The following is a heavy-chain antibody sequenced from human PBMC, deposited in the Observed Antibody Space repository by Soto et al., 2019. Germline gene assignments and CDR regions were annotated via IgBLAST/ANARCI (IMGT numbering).Heavy chain of an antibody. CDR1: GGSFSGYY. D-gene: IGHD2-2*01. CDR3: ARDSGTRRYCSSTSCGNGMDV. CDR2: INDSGST. V-gene: IGHV4-34*01. Sequence: SETLSLTCAVYGGSFSGYYWSWIRQPPGKGLEWIGEINDSGSTNYNPSLKSRVTISVDTSKNQFSLKLSSVTAADTAVYYCARDSGTRRYCSSTSCGNGMDVWGQGTTVTVSS. J-gene: IGHJ6*02.